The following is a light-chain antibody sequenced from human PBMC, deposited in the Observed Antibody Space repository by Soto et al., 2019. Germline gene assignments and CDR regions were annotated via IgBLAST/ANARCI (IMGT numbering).Light chain of an antibody. V-gene: IGKV3-11*01. CDR1: QSISSY. CDR2: DAS. J-gene: IGKJ1*01. CDR3: QQYGSSGT. Sequence: EIVLTQSPATLSVSLGERATSSCRASQSISSYLAWYQQKPGKAPRLLIYDASNRATGIPSRFSGSGSGTDFTLTISRLDPEDFAEYYCQQYGSSGTFGQGTKVDIK.